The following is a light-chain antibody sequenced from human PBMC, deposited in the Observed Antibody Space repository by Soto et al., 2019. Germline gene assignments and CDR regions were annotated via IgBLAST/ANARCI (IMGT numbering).Light chain of an antibody. V-gene: IGLV2-23*01. J-gene: IGLJ2*01. CDR2: EGT. CDR3: CSYAGSSTHVV. CDR1: SSDVGTYNL. Sequence: QSALTQPASVSGSPGQSITISCTGTSSDVGTYNLVSWYQQHPGKAPKLMIYEGTKRLSGVSNRFSGSKSGNTASLTISGLQAEDEADYYCCSYAGSSTHVVFGGVTKLTVL.